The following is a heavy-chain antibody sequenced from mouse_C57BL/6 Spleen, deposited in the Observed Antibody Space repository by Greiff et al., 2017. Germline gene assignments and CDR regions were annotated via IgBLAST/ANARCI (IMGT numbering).Heavy chain of an antibody. J-gene: IGHJ3*01. CDR3: ARDDSSGYGFAY. Sequence: EVQRVESGGGLVQSGRSLRLSCATSGFTFSDFYMEWVRQAPGKGLEWIAASRNKANDYTTEYSASVKGRFIVSRDTSQSILYLQMNALRAEDTAIDYCARDDSSGYGFAYWGQGTLVTVSA. CDR2: SRNKANDYTT. V-gene: IGHV7-1*01. D-gene: IGHD3-2*02. CDR1: GFTFSDFY.